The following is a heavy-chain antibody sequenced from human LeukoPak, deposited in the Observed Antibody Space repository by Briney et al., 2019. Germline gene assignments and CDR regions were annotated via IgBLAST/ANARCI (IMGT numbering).Heavy chain of an antibody. CDR2: IYYSGNT. D-gene: IGHD3-22*01. Sequence: SQTLSLTCTVSGGSIRSGDYYWSWIRQPPGKGLEWIGYIYYSGNTYYNPSLKSRVTISVDTSKSQFSLKLSSVTAADTAVYYCARLSSNSDSSGYYTLPDYWGQGTLVTVSS. V-gene: IGHV4-30-4*08. CDR1: GGSIRSGDYY. CDR3: ARLSSNSDSSGYYTLPDY. J-gene: IGHJ4*02.